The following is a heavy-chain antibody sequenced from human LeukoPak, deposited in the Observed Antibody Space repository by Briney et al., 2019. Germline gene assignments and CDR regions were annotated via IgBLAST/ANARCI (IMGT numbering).Heavy chain of an antibody. Sequence: ASVNVSCKASGYTFTGYYMHSVRQAPGQGLEWMGWIDPNSGGTNYAQKFQGRVTMTRDTSISTAYMELSRLRSDDTAVYYCARDPELVSGSYYDYWGQGTLVTVSS. V-gene: IGHV1-2*02. J-gene: IGHJ4*02. CDR2: IDPNSGGT. CDR3: ARDPELVSGSYYDY. CDR1: GYTFTGYY. D-gene: IGHD1-26*01.